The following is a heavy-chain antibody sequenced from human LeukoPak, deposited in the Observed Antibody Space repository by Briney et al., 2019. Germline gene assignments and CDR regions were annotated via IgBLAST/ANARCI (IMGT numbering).Heavy chain of an antibody. V-gene: IGHV3-23*01. CDR2: IYGSDDKT. CDR1: GFTFSNYA. CDR3: TKTQGYYDA. Sequence: GGSLRLSCGASGFTFSNYAMSWVRQAPGKGLELVSGIYGSDDKTDYGDAVKGRFTISRDNSNNTLYLQMNSLRADDTAVYYCTKTQGYYDAWGQGALVTVSS. J-gene: IGHJ5*02. D-gene: IGHD2-15*01.